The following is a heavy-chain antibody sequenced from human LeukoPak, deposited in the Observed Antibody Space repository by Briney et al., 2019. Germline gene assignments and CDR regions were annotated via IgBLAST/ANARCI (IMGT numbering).Heavy chain of an antibody. J-gene: IGHJ4*02. CDR2: ISYDGSNK. Sequence: PGGSLRLSCAASGFTFSSYAMHWVRQAPGKGLEWVAVISYDGSNKYYADSVKGRFTISRDNSKNTLYLQMNSLRAEDTAVYYCARAGGYGDYYFDYWGQGTLVTVSS. CDR3: ARAGGYGDYYFDY. CDR1: GFTFSSYA. D-gene: IGHD4-17*01. V-gene: IGHV3-30-3*01.